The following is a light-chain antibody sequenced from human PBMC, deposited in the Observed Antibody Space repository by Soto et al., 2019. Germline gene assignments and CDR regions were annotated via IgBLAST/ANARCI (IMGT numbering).Light chain of an antibody. CDR1: GADIGAFNY. V-gene: IGLV2-14*03. CDR3: SSYSTSSALV. Sequence: QSALTQPASVSGSPGQSITISCAGTGADIGAFNYVSWYQHHPGKAPKLLIYDVSDRPSGVSTRFSASKSANTASLTISGLQVDDEADYYCSSYSTSSALVFGGGTKLTVL. J-gene: IGLJ2*01. CDR2: DVS.